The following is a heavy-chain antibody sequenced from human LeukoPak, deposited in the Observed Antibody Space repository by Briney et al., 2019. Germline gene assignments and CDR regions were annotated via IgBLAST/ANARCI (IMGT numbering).Heavy chain of an antibody. D-gene: IGHD2-8*01. J-gene: IGHJ5*01. CDR1: GFTFSGSV. Sequence: GGSLRLSCAASGFTFSGSVMHWVRQASGKGLEWISYISSSGGYMYADSVKGRFTISRDNAKNSLYLQMNSLRVEDTGVYYCARHNGWFDYWGQGTLVTVSS. CDR2: ISSSGGYM. V-gene: IGHV3-21*01. CDR3: ARHNGWFDY.